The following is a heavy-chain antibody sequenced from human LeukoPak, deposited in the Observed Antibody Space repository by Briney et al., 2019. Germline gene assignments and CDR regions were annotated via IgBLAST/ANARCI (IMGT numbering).Heavy chain of an antibody. Sequence: GGSLTLSCAASGFTFSSFGMHWVRQAPGKGLEWVTVTSYDGNEKYYADSVKGRFTISRDNSKNTVYLQMNSLRAEDTAVYYGATGGTIAATGRMGFWGQGTLVTVSS. J-gene: IGHJ4*02. CDR2: TSYDGNEK. V-gene: IGHV3-30*03. CDR1: GFTFSSFG. D-gene: IGHD6-25*01. CDR3: ATGGTIAATGRMGF.